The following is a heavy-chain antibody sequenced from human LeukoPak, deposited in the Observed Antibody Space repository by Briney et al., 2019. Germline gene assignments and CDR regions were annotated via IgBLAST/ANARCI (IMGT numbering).Heavy chain of an antibody. V-gene: IGHV4-4*07. CDR1: GGSISSYY. D-gene: IGHD3-22*01. Sequence: PSETLSLTCTVSGGSISSYYWSWIRQPAGKGLEWIGRIYTSGSTNYNPSLKSRVTMSVDTSKNQFSLKLSSVTAADTAVYYCARLRRITMIVVVIDRMYYFDYWGQGTLVTVSS. J-gene: IGHJ4*02. CDR3: ARLRRITMIVVVIDRMYYFDY. CDR2: IYTSGST.